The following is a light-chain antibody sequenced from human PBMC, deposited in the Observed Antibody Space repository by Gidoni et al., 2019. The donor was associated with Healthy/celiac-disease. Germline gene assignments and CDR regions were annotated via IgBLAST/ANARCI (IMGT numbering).Light chain of an antibody. CDR2: GNS. CDR1: SPNIGAGYD. Sequence: QSVLPPPPSVSGAPGQRVTISCTGSSPNIGAGYDVHWYQQLPGTAPKLLIYGNSNRPSGVPDRFSGSKSGTSASLAITGLQAEDEADYYCQSYDSSLSDVVFGGGTKLTVL. J-gene: IGLJ2*01. V-gene: IGLV1-40*01. CDR3: QSYDSSLSDVV.